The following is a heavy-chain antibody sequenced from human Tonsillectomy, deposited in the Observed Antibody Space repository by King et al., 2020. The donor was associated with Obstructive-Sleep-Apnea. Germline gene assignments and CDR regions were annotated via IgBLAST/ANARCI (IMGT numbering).Heavy chain of an antibody. CDR1: GYTFTGYY. V-gene: IGHV1-2*02. CDR2: INPNRGGT. CDR3: ADGLYYSGSGTYTLDY. J-gene: IGHJ4*02. Sequence: QLVQSGAEVRKPGASVKVSCKASGYTFTGYYMHWVRQAPGQGLEWMGWINPNRGGTNFAQKFHGRVTMTRDTSISTAYMELSRLTSDDTALYFCADGLYYSGSGTYTLDYWGPGTLVTVSS. D-gene: IGHD3-10*01.